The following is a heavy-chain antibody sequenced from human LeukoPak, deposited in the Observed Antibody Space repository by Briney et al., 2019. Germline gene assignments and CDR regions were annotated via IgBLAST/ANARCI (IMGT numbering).Heavy chain of an antibody. CDR2: IYESGQTT. CDR3: AKDYRIGYSDHFDY. V-gene: IGHV3-23*01. D-gene: IGHD2-21*01. Sequence: GGSLRLSCVGSVFTFSSHSMRWVRQAPKKGLEWVSGIYESGQTTHYADSVKGRFSISRDNSKNTLYLQMDSLRGEDTAIYYCAKDYRIGYSDHFDYWGQGALVTVSS. J-gene: IGHJ4*02. CDR1: VFTFSSHS.